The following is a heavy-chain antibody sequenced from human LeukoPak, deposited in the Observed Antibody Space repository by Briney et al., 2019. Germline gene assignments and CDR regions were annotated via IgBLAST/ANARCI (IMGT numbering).Heavy chain of an antibody. D-gene: IGHD6-19*01. CDR2: ISNTGGST. CDR1: GFTFSSYA. Sequence: GGSLRLSCAASGFTFSSYAMSWVRQAPGKGLEWVSAISNTGGSTYYADSVKGRFTISRDNSKNTLYLQMNSLRAEDTAVYYCCGSGWFAGPFGYWGQGALVTVSS. CDR3: CGSGWFAGPFGY. V-gene: IGHV3-23*01. J-gene: IGHJ4*02.